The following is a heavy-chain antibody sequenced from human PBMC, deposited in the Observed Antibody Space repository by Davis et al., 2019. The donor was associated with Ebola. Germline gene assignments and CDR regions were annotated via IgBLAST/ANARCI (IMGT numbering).Heavy chain of an antibody. CDR3: AREACSSISCYTYYFDY. D-gene: IGHD2-2*02. CDR2: ISYDGSNK. CDR1: GFTFSSYG. Sequence: GESLKISCAASGFTFSSYGMHWVRQAPGKGLEWVAVISYDGSNKYYADSVKGRFTISRDNSKNTLYLQMNSLRAEDTAVYYCAREACSSISCYTYYFDYWGQGTLVTVSS. V-gene: IGHV3-30*03. J-gene: IGHJ4*02.